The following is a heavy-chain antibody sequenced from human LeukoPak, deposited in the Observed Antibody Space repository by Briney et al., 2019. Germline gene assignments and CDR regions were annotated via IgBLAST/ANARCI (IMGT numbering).Heavy chain of an antibody. D-gene: IGHD2-2*02. CDR2: INPNSGGT. J-gene: IGHJ4*02. CDR3: ARVYCSSTSCYTRFDY. Sequence: ASVKVSCKASGYTFTGYYMHWVRQAPGQGLEWMGWINPNSGGTNYAQKFQGRVTMTRDTSISTAYMELSRLRSDDTAVYYCARVYCSSTSCYTRFDYWGQGTLVTVSS. CDR1: GYTFTGYY. V-gene: IGHV1-2*02.